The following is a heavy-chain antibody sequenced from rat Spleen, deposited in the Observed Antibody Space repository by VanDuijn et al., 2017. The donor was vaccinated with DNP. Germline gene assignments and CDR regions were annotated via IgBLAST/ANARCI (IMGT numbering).Heavy chain of an antibody. Sequence: EVQLVESGGGLVQPGRSLKLSCAASGFTFSDYYMAWVRQAPTKGLEWVAYINYDGGNTNYRDFVRGRFTIARDNAKSTLYLQMNSLRSEDMATYYCAREDTTGAMDVWGQGTSVTVSS. V-gene: IGHV5-22*01. CDR1: GFTFSDYY. J-gene: IGHJ4*01. CDR3: AREDTTGAMDV. D-gene: IGHD1-6*01. CDR2: INYDGGNT.